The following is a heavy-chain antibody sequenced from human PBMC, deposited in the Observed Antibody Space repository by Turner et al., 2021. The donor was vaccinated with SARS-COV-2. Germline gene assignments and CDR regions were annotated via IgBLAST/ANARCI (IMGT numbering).Heavy chain of an antibody. V-gene: IGHV3-23*01. J-gene: IGHJ3*02. Sequence: EVQLLESGGGLVQPGGSLRLSCAASGFTFSNYARSWVRRAPGKGLEWVSAIRGSGGSTFYADSVKGRFTISRDNSKNTLYLQMNSLRAEDTAVYYRVVPAAVMWATMGAFDIWGQGTMVTVSS. CDR1: GFTFSNYA. CDR2: IRGSGGST. CDR3: VVPAAVMWATMGAFDI. D-gene: IGHD5-12*01.